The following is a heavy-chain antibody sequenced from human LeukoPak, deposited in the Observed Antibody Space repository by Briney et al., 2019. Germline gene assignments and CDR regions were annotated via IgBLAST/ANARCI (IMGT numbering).Heavy chain of an antibody. CDR1: GFTFSNKA. D-gene: IGHD3-10*01. CDR2: IQYDGSNK. J-gene: IGHJ3*01. V-gene: IGHV3-30*02. Sequence: GGSLRLSCAATGFTFSNKAMHWVRQAPGKGLEWVAFIQYDGSNKYDADSVKGRFTISRDNSKNMLFLQVNSLRVEDTAVYYCAKEDGSFDVWGQGTMVTVSS. CDR3: AKEDGSFDV.